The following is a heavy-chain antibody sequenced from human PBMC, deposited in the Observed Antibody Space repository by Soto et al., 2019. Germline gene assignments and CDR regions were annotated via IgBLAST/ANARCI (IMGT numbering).Heavy chain of an antibody. J-gene: IGHJ4*02. D-gene: IGHD2-2*01. Sequence: QVQLVESGGGVVQPGRSLRLSCAASGFTFSSYGTHWVRQAPGKGLEWVAVIWYDGSNKYYADSVKGRFTISRDNSKNTLYLQMNSLRAEDTAVYYCARGSTSCSDWGQGTLVTVSS. CDR2: IWYDGSNK. V-gene: IGHV3-33*01. CDR1: GFTFSSYG. CDR3: ARGSTSCSD.